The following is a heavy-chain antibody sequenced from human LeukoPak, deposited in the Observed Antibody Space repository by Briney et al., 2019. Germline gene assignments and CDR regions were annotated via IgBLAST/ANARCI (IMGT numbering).Heavy chain of an antibody. V-gene: IGHV3-11*01. Sequence: PGGSLRLSCAASGFTFSDYYMSWLRQAPGKGLEWVSYISSSGSTIYYADSVKGRFTISRDNAKNSLYLQMNSLRAEDTAVYYCARHKAYDHYYFDYWGQGTLVTVSS. J-gene: IGHJ4*02. CDR2: ISSSGSTI. CDR3: ARHKAYDHYYFDY. D-gene: IGHD5-12*01. CDR1: GFTFSDYY.